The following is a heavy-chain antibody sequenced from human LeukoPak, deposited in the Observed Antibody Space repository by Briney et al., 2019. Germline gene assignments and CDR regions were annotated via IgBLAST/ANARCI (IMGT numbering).Heavy chain of an antibody. D-gene: IGHD3-16*01. J-gene: IGHJ4*02. CDR3: VRDLGEWGVIFFDY. Sequence: ASVKVSCKASGYTFTSFGISWVRQAPGQGLEWMGWISAYNGNTNYAQKLQGRDTMTTDTSTSTAYMELRSLRSDDTAVYYCVRDLGEWGVIFFDYWGQGTLVTVSS. V-gene: IGHV1-18*01. CDR1: GYTFTSFG. CDR2: ISAYNGNT.